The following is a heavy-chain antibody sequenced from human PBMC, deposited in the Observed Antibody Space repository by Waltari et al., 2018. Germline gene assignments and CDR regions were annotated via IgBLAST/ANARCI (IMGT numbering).Heavy chain of an antibody. V-gene: IGHV4-34*01. J-gene: IGHJ6*02. D-gene: IGHD3-9*01. CDR1: GGSFSGYY. Sequence: QVQLQQWGAGLLKPSETLSLTCAVYGGSFSGYYWSWIRQPPGKGLEWIGEINHSGSTNANPSLKSRVTISVDTSKNQFSLKLGSVTAADTAVYYCARGLVDWLSHYYYYYGMDVWGQGTTVTVSS. CDR2: INHSGST. CDR3: ARGLVDWLSHYYYYYGMDV.